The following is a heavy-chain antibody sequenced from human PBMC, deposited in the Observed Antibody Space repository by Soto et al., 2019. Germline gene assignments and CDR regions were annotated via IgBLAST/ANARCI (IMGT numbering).Heavy chain of an antibody. J-gene: IGHJ5*02. Sequence: SETLSLTCTVSGGSISSYYWSWIRQPPGKGLEWIGYIYYSGSTNYNPSLKSRVTISVDTSKNQFSLKLSSVTAADTAVYCCARAAGGIAAAGNYPKNWFDPWGQGTLVTVSS. D-gene: IGHD6-13*01. CDR3: ARAAGGIAAAGNYPKNWFDP. CDR1: GGSISSYY. CDR2: IYYSGST. V-gene: IGHV4-59*01.